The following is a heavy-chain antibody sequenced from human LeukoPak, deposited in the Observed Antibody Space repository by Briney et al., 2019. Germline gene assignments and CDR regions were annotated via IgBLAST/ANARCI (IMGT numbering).Heavy chain of an antibody. CDR3: ASGGSYRVDI. Sequence: SETLSLTCTVSGYSISSGYYWGWIRQPPGKGLEWIGSIYHSGSTYYNPSLKSRVTISVDTSKNQFSLKLSSVTAADTAVYYCASGGSYRVDIWGQGTMVTVSS. D-gene: IGHD1-26*01. J-gene: IGHJ3*02. CDR2: IYHSGST. V-gene: IGHV4-38-2*02. CDR1: GYSISSGYY.